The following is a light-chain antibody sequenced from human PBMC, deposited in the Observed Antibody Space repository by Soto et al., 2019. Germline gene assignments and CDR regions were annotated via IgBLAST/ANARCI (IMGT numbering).Light chain of an antibody. CDR2: GAS. J-gene: IGKJ4*01. CDR1: QSVNSN. V-gene: IGKV3-15*01. Sequence: RVMTQSPATLSVSPGERATLSCRASQSVNSNLAWYQQKPGQAPRLLIYGASTRATGIPARFSGSGSGTEFTLTISSLHSEDFALYYCQQYNNWPLTFGGGTKVAIK. CDR3: QQYNNWPLT.